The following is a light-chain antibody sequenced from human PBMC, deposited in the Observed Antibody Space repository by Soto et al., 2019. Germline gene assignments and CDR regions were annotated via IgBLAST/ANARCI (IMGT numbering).Light chain of an antibody. Sequence: AAATLSVTKEEGATISCRASQSISRSIAWYQQKPGQAPRLVIFSASTRATGFPPRFNGTGSGTEFTLTICSLQSEDFAVYYCQQYHYWPITFCLGTLLEIK. CDR3: QQYHYWPIT. J-gene: IGKJ5*01. V-gene: IGKV3-15*01. CDR2: SAS. CDR1: QSISRS.